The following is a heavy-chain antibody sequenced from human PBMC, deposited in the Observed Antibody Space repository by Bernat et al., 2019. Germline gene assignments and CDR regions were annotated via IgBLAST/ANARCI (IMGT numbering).Heavy chain of an antibody. V-gene: IGHV1-69*08. CDR1: GGTFSSYT. CDR3: EREGEAVTGTGNFDE. CDR2: IIPILGIA. Sequence: QVQLVQSGAEVKKPGSSVKVSGKASGGTFSSYTISWVLQAPGQGLEWMGRIIPILGIANYEQKFQDRVTMTADKSTSTAYIELRSLRYEDTDVYYCEREGEAVTGTGNFDEGGEGTL. J-gene: IGHJ4*02. D-gene: IGHD6-19*01.